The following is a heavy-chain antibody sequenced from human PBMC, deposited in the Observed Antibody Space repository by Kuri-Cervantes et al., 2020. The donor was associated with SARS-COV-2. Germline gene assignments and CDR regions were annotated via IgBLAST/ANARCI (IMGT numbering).Heavy chain of an antibody. D-gene: IGHD2-2*01. CDR1: GYTFTSYG. Sequence: ASVKVSCKASGYTFTSYGISWVRQAPGQGLEWMGWISAYNGNTNYVQKLQGRATMTTDTSTSTAYMELRSLRSDDTAVYYCERSLVEPAANWFDPWGQGTLVTVSS. J-gene: IGHJ5*02. CDR3: ERSLVEPAANWFDP. V-gene: IGHV1-18*01. CDR2: ISAYNGNT.